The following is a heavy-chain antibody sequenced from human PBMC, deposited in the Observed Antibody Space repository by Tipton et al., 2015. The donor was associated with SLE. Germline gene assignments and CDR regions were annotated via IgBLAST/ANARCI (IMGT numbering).Heavy chain of an antibody. CDR2: IYSGGST. D-gene: IGHD6-6*01. J-gene: IGHJ4*02. CDR3: AKGAADIAARPADY. V-gene: IGHV3-23*03. CDR1: GFAFSSYA. Sequence: GSLRLSCAASGFAFSSYAMNWVRQAPGKGLEWVSVIYSGGSTDYADSVKGRFSISRENSKNTLYLQMNSLRTEDTAVYYCAKGAADIAARPADYWGQGTLVTVSS.